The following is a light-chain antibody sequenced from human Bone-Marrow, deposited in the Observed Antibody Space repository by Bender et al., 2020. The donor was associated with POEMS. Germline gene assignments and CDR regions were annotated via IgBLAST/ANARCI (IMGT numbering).Light chain of an antibody. CDR1: SSDVGSYNL. CDR3: CSYADSTTSV. V-gene: IGLV2-23*01. Sequence: QSALTQPASVSGSPGQSITISCTGTSSDVGSYNLVSWYQQYPGKAPKLMIYEGSTRPSGVANRFSGSKSGNTASLTISGLQAEDEADYYCCSYADSTTSVFGGGTKLTVL. J-gene: IGLJ3*02. CDR2: EGS.